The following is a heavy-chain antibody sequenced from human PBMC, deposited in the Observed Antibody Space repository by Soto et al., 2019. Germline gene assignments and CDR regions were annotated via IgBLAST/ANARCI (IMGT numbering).Heavy chain of an antibody. CDR3: ARDRVVGATTYYYYGMDV. CDR1: GFTFSSYG. V-gene: IGHV3-33*01. D-gene: IGHD1-26*01. J-gene: IGHJ6*02. CDR2: IWYDGSNK. Sequence: QVQLVESGGGVVQPGRSLRLSCAASGFTFSSYGMHWVRQAPGKGLEWVAGIWYDGSNKYYAESVKGRFTISRDNSKNTLYLQMKSLRAEDTAVYYCARDRVVGATTYYYYGMDVWGQGTTVTVSS.